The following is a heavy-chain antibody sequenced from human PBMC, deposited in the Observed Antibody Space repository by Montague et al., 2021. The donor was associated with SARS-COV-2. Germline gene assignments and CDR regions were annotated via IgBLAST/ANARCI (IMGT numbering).Heavy chain of an antibody. D-gene: IGHD5-18*01. CDR3: ARTGVDTADAFDI. Sequence: PALVKPTQTLTLTCTFSGFSLSTSGMCVSWIRQPPGKALEWLARXDWDDDKYYSTSLKTRLTISKDTSKNQVVLTMTNMDPVDTATYYCARTGVDTADAFDIWGQGTMVTVSS. CDR2: XDWDDDK. J-gene: IGHJ3*02. V-gene: IGHV2-70*11. CDR1: GFSLSTSGMC.